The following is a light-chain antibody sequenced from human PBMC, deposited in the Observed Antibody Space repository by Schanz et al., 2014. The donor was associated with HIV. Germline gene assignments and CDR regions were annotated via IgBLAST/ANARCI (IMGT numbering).Light chain of an antibody. Sequence: DIQMTQSPSSLSASVGDRVTITCRASQSISSYLNWYQQKPGKAPQLLIYASSLLHTGVPSRFSGSGSGTHFTLTITGLQFEDFATYYCQQSYSATPYTFGQGTKVEIK. J-gene: IGKJ2*01. CDR1: QSISSY. CDR3: QQSYSATPYT. CDR2: ASS. V-gene: IGKV1-39*01.